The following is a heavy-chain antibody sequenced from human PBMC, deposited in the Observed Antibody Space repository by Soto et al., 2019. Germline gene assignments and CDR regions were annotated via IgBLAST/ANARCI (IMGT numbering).Heavy chain of an antibody. CDR2: IKSKTDGGTT. Sequence: GGSLRLSCAASGFTFSNAWMSWVRQAPGKGLEWVGRIKSKTDGGTTDYAAPVKGRFTISRDDSKNTLYLQMNSLKTEDTAVYYCTTDWDAYSYVTFDYWGQGTLVTVSS. J-gene: IGHJ4*02. D-gene: IGHD5-18*01. V-gene: IGHV3-15*01. CDR1: GFTFSNAW. CDR3: TTDWDAYSYVTFDY.